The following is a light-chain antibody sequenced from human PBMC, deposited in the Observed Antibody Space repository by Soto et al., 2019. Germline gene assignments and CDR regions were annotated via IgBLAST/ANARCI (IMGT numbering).Light chain of an antibody. V-gene: IGKV3-20*01. CDR1: QSVSSSY. J-gene: IGKJ1*01. CDR2: GAS. CDR3: QQYGSSPQWT. Sequence: EIVLTQSPGPLSLSPGERATLSCRASQSVSSSYLAWYQQKPGQAPRLLIYGASSRATGIPDRFSGSGSGTDFTLTISRLEPEDFAVYYCQQYGSSPQWTFGQGTKVDIK.